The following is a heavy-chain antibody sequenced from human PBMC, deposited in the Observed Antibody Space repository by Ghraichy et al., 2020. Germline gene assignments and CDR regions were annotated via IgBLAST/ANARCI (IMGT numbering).Heavy chain of an antibody. Sequence: ASVKVSCKASGYTFTGYYMHWVRQAPGQGLEWMGWINPNSGGTNYAQKFQGRVTMTRDTSISTAYMELSRLRSDDTAVYYCARDEDLPEYYFDYWGQGTLVTVSS. CDR3: ARDEDLPEYYFDY. J-gene: IGHJ4*02. CDR2: INPNSGGT. CDR1: GYTFTGYY. V-gene: IGHV1-2*02.